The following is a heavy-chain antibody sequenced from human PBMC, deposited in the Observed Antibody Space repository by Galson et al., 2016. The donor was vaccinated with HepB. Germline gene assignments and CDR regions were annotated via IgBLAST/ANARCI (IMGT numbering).Heavy chain of an antibody. J-gene: IGHJ4*02. D-gene: IGHD3-10*01. V-gene: IGHV3-23*01. CDR3: AKDRRYYGSGFDY. CDR1: GFTFSNHA. Sequence: SLRLSCAASGFTFSNHAMSWVRQAPGKGLEWVAGIGTSGGPTYYADSVKGQFTISRDNSKNTVHLQMNSLRVEDTAVYYCAKDRRYYGSGFDYWGQGTLVTVSS. CDR2: IGTSGGPT.